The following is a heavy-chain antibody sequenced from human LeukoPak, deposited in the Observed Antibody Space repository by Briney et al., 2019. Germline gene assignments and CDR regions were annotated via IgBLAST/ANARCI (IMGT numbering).Heavy chain of an antibody. CDR1: GGSFSGYY. Sequence: SETLSLTCAVYGGSFSGYYWSWIRQPPGKGLEWIGEINRSGSTNYNPSLKSRATISVDTSKNQFSLKLSSVTAADTAVYYCARHPLMDYWGQGTLVTVSS. CDR3: ARHPLMDY. CDR2: INRSGST. V-gene: IGHV4-34*01. J-gene: IGHJ4*02.